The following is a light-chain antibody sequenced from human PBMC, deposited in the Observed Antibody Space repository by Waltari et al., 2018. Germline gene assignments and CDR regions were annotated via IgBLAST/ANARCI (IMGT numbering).Light chain of an antibody. CDR1: QSVSHY. J-gene: IGKJ3*01. CDR3: QQRSNWLFT. Sequence: EIVLTQSPATLSLSPGERATLSCRASQSVSHYLAGFQQKPGQAPRLLIYGASRRATGIPTRFSGSGSATDFTLTISSLEPEDFAVYYCQQRSNWLFTFGPGTKVEIK. V-gene: IGKV3-11*01. CDR2: GAS.